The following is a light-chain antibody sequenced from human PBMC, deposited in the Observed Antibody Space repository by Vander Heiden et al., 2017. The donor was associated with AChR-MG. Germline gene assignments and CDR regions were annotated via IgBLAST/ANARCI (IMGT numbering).Light chain of an antibody. J-gene: IGKJ2*01. CDR2: DAS. V-gene: IGKV1-33*01. Sequence: DIQMTQSPSSLSASVGDRVTFTCQASQIIGNYLNWYQFKPGKAPKLLIYDASNSKTGVPSRFRGSGSGTHFTFTISSLEPEDIATYYCLLDHNLPYTFGPGTKLEIK. CDR3: LLDHNLPYT. CDR1: QIIGNY.